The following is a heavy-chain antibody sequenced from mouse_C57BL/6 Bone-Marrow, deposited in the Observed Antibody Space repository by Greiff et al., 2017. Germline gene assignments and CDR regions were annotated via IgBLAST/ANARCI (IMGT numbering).Heavy chain of an antibody. V-gene: IGHV1-47*01. Sequence: QVQLQQSGAELVKPGASVQMSCKASGYTFTTYPIEWMKQNQGKSLAWIGNFHPYNDDTKYNEKLKGKATLTLDKSSSTVYLELSLLTSDDSAVYYCATYYSNYWGQGTSVTVSS. CDR3: ATYYSNY. D-gene: IGHD2-5*01. CDR2: FHPYNDDT. J-gene: IGHJ4*01. CDR1: GYTFTTYP.